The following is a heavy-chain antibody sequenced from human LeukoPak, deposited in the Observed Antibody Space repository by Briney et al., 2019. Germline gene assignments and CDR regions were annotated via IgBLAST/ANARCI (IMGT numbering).Heavy chain of an antibody. J-gene: IGHJ4*02. Sequence: SETLSLTCAVSGGSISSYYWSWIRQPPGKGLEWIGDIYYSGSTNYNPSLKSRVTISVDTSKNQFSLKLSSVTAADTAVYYCARGLSASSWYEPLDYWGQGTLVTVSS. CDR2: IYYSGST. D-gene: IGHD6-13*01. CDR3: ARGLSASSWYEPLDY. CDR1: GGSISSYY. V-gene: IGHV4-59*01.